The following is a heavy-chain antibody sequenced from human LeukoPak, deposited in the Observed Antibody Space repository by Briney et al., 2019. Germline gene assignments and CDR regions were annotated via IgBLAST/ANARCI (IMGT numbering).Heavy chain of an antibody. J-gene: IGHJ4*02. D-gene: IGHD2-8*01. CDR2: ISSTGSTI. CDR1: GVSLSSSG. Sequence: PGGAPRLSCAAPGVSLSSSGMNSGRPAPGEGVEWVSYISSTGSTIYYADSVKGRFTISRDNSKNTVYLQMNSLRAEDTAVYYCARDLYDSRGYWGQGTLVTVSS. CDR3: ARDLYDSRGY. V-gene: IGHV3-48*03.